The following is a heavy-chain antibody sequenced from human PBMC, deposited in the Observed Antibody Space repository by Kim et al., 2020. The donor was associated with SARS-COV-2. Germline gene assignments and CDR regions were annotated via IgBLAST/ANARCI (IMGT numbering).Heavy chain of an antibody. V-gene: IGHV3-21*01. D-gene: IGHD6-13*01. CDR3: ASLPHMQQLATF. CDR1: GFTFSSYS. J-gene: IGHJ4*02. Sequence: GGSLRLSCAASGFTFSSYSMNWVRQAPGKGLEWVSSISSSSSYIYYADSVKGRFTISRDNAKNSLYLQMNSLRAEDTAVYYCASLPHMQQLATFGGQGTLVTVSS. CDR2: ISSSSSYI.